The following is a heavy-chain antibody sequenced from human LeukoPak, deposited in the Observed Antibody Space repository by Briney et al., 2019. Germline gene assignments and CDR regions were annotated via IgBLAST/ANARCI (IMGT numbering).Heavy chain of an antibody. J-gene: IGHJ4*02. Sequence: PGRSLRLSCAASGFTFSSYGMHWVRQAPGKGLEWVAVISYDGSNKYYAGSVKGRFTISRDNSKNTLYLQMNSLRAEDTAVYYCARDLFKYSYGPTGYWGQGTLVTVSS. CDR3: ARDLFKYSYGPTGY. D-gene: IGHD5-18*01. CDR1: GFTFSSYG. V-gene: IGHV3-30*03. CDR2: ISYDGSNK.